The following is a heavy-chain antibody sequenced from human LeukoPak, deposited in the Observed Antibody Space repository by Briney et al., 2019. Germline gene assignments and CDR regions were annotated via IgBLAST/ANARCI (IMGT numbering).Heavy chain of an antibody. Sequence: SETLSLTCAVYGGSFSGYYWIWIRQAPTKGLQWIGEINHSGSTNYNPSLKSRVTMSVNTSKNQFSLNLSSMTAADTAVYYCARGPKLTRGVTNWFDPWGQGTLVTVSS. J-gene: IGHJ5*02. V-gene: IGHV4-34*01. CDR1: GGSFSGYY. D-gene: IGHD3-10*01. CDR2: INHSGST. CDR3: ARGPKLTRGVTNWFDP.